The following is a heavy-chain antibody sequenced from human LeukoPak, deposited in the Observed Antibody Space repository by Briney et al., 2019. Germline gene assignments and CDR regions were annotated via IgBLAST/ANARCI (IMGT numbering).Heavy chain of an antibody. J-gene: IGHJ6*03. CDR3: TTGSVVPAATIPGDYYYYMDV. D-gene: IGHD2-2*01. CDR2: IKSKTDGGTT. CDR1: GFTFSNAW. V-gene: IGHV3-15*01. Sequence: PGGSLRLSCAASGFTFSNAWMSWVRQAPGKGLEWVGRIKSKTDGGTTDYAAPVKGRFTISRDDSKNTLYLQMNSLKTEDTAVYYCTTGSVVPAATIPGDYYYYMDVWGKGTTVTVFS.